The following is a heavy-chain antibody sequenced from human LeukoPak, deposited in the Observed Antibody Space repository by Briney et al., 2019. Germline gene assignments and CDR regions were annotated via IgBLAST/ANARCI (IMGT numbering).Heavy chain of an antibody. CDR3: ATKQWLAPPPDS. Sequence: GGSLRLSCAASGFTFSKCWMLWVREAPGKGRESVSRINTDGTVTTYGDSVKARFPVSRDIAEHAVFPQLHRERDEDTAVYYCATKQWLAPPPDSWGQGTPVTASS. CDR1: GFTFSKCW. V-gene: IGHV3-74*01. D-gene: IGHD6-19*01. CDR2: INTDGTVT. J-gene: IGHJ4*02.